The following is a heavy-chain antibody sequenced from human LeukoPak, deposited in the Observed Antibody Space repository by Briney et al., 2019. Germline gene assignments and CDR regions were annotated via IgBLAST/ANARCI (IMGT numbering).Heavy chain of an antibody. J-gene: IGHJ4*02. V-gene: IGHV3-23*01. D-gene: IGHD3-10*01. CDR1: GFTFNNYA. CDR2: IYAGGGGI. CDR3: AKDYYGSGRWGHFDY. Sequence: GGSLRLSCAASGFTFNNYAMNWVRQAPGKGLEWVSFIYAGGGGISYADSVKGRFTISRDNSKNTLLLQMNSLRVEDTAIYYCAKDYYGSGRWGHFDYWGQGTLVTVSS.